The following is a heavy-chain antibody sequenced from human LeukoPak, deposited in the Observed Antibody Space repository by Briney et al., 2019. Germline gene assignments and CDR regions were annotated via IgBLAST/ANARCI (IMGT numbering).Heavy chain of an antibody. CDR1: GGSFSGYY. V-gene: IGHV4-34*01. CDR2: INHSGST. Sequence: PSETLSLTCAVYGGSFSGYYWSWIRQPPGKGLEWIGEINHSGSTNYNPSLKSRVTISVDTSKNQFSLKLSSVTAADTAVYYCAREDQITASGAFDIWGQGTMVTVSS. CDR3: AREDQITASGAFDI. D-gene: IGHD5-24*01. J-gene: IGHJ3*02.